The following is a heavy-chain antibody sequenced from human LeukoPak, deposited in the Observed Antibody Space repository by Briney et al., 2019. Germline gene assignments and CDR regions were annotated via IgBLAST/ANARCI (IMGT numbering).Heavy chain of an antibody. CDR3: AREGSSPWYLDY. CDR1: GGSISSNNW. D-gene: IGHD6-6*01. J-gene: IGHJ4*02. V-gene: IGHV4-4*02. Sequence: PSGTLSLTCAVSGGSISSNNWWIWVRQPPGKGLEWIGEIHHSGSTNYNPSLKSRVTISVDKSKNQFSLKLNSATAADTAVYYCAREGSSPWYLDYWGQGTLVTVSS. CDR2: IHHSGST.